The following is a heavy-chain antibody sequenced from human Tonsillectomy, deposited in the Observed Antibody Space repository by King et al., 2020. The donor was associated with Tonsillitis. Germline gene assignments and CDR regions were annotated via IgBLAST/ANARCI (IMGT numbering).Heavy chain of an antibody. D-gene: IGHD6-19*01. J-gene: IGHJ6*02. CDR2: IYYSGST. CDR3: ARSGWYVFYGMDV. Sequence: VQLQESGPGLVKPSETLSLTCTVSGGSISSYYWSWIRQPPGKGLEWIGYIYYSGSTNYNPSLKSRVTISVDTSKNQFSLKLSSVTAADTAVYYCARSGWYVFYGMDVWGQGTTVTVSS. V-gene: IGHV4-59*01. CDR1: GGSISSYY.